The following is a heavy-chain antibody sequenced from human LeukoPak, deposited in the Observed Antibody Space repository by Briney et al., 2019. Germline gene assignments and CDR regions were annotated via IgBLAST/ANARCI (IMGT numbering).Heavy chain of an antibody. CDR2: INPNSGGT. Sequence: ASVKVSCKASGYTFTGYYMHWVRQAPGQGLEWMGWINPNSGGTNCAQKFQGRVTMTRDTSISTAYMELSRMRSDDTAVYYCARGHNWNVPIDYWGQGTLVTVSS. D-gene: IGHD1-1*01. J-gene: IGHJ4*02. CDR1: GYTFTGYY. V-gene: IGHV1-2*02. CDR3: ARGHNWNVPIDY.